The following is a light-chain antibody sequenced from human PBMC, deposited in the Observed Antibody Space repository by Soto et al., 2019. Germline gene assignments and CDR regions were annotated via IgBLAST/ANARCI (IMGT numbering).Light chain of an antibody. J-gene: IGKJ4*01. CDR3: QQNYSSLPS. CDR2: GAS. CDR1: PTIYDY. V-gene: IGKV1-39*01. Sequence: DIQMTQSPSSLSASVADRATITCRASPTIYDYVTWFQRRPGKAPKVLIYGASTLQSGVTARFSGSWSGTDFTLTITNFQPDDVANYYCQQNYSSLPSFGGGTKVEVK.